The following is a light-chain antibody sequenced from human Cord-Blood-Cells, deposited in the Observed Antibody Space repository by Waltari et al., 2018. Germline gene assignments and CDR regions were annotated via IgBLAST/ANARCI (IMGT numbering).Light chain of an antibody. CDR3: QQYNKWPYT. CDR2: GAS. J-gene: IGKJ2*01. CDR1: QSVSSN. Sequence: EIVMTQSPATLSVSPGERANLSCRASQSVSSNLAWYQQKPGQAPRLLIYGASTRATGIPARYSGSGSGTEFTLTISSLQSEDFAVYYCQQYNKWPYTFGQGTKLEIK. V-gene: IGKV3-15*01.